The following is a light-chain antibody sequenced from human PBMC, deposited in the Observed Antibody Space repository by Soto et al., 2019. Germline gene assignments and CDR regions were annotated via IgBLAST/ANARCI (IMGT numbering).Light chain of an antibody. CDR3: QQRSHWLT. CDR1: QSVSSSY. V-gene: IGKV3D-20*02. J-gene: IGKJ4*01. Sequence: EIVLTQSPGTLSFSPGERATLSCRASQSVSSSYLAWYQQKPGQAHRLLIYGASSRATGIPARFSGSGSGTDFTLTISSLEPEDFAVYYCQQRSHWLTFGGGTKVDIK. CDR2: GAS.